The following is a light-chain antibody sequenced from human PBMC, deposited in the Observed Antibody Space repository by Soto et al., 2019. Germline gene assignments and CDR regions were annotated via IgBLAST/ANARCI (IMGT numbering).Light chain of an antibody. J-gene: IGKJ1*01. Sequence: EIVMTYSPATLSVSPWEIATLSCRASQSVSSNLAWYQQKPGQAPRLLIYGASTRATGIPARFSGSGSGTEFTLTISSLQPDDFATYHCQHYKMYSPWTFGQATKVDIK. CDR2: GAS. CDR1: QSVSSN. V-gene: IGKV3-15*01. CDR3: QHYKMYSPWT.